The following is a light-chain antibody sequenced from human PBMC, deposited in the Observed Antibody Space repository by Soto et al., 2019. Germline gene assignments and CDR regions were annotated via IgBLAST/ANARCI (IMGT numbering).Light chain of an antibody. Sequence: EIVLTQSPATLSLSPGERATLSCRASQSVSSYLAWYQQKPGQAPRLLIYDASNRATGIPARFSGSGSGTDFTLTIGSLEPEDLAVYSCQRGRNGRGTFGQGTKVNIK. CDR1: QSVSSY. CDR2: DAS. V-gene: IGKV3-11*01. CDR3: QRGRNGRGT. J-gene: IGKJ1*01.